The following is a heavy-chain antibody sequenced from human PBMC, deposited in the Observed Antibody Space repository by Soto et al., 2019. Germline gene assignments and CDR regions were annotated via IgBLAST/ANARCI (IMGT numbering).Heavy chain of an antibody. V-gene: IGHV4-39*01. CDR3: ARLGGYCSSTNCYGYYAMDV. J-gene: IGHJ6*02. CDR1: GGSISSGPYS. D-gene: IGHD2-2*01. Sequence: SETLSLTCTVSGGSISSGPYSWGWIRQPPGEGLEWIGTFHYSESTHYNPPLESRITISIDTSKNQFSLKVASVTVADTAVYYCARLGGYCSSTNCYGYYAMDVWGQGTTVTVSS. CDR2: FHYSEST.